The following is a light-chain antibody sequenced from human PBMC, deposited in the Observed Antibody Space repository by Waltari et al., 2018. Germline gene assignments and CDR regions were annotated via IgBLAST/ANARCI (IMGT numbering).Light chain of an antibody. Sequence: QSALTQPRSVSGSPGQSVTISCPGTSNDVGAYTYLSWYQQHPAKAPKLIIHEVTKRPSGVPMRFPGSKSGNTAALTISGRQGEDEADYYCCSYTGSHTLLFGGGTKLTVL. CDR1: SNDVGAYTY. CDR2: EVT. CDR3: CSYTGSHTLL. V-gene: IGLV2-11*01. J-gene: IGLJ3*02.